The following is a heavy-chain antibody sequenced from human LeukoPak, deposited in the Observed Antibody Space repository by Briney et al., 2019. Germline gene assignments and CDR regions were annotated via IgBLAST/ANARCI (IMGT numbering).Heavy chain of an antibody. CDR3: ARGDGDKSNYYGMDV. Sequence: SVKVSCKASGGTFSSYAISWVRQAPGQGLERMGGIIPIFGTANYAQKFQGRVTITADESTSTAYMELSSLRSEDTAVYYCARGDGDKSNYYGMDVWGQGTTVTVSS. CDR2: IIPIFGTA. J-gene: IGHJ6*02. V-gene: IGHV1-69*13. D-gene: IGHD4-17*01. CDR1: GGTFSSYA.